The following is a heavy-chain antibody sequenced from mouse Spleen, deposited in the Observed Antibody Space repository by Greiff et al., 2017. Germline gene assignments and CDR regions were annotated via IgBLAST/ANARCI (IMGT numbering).Heavy chain of an antibody. CDR3: ARGEWLPFAY. Sequence: EVMLVESGPELVKPGASVKISCKASGYTFTDYNMHWVKQSHGKSLEWIGYIYPYNGGTGYNQKFKSKATLTVDNSSSTAYMELRSLTSEDSAVYYCARGEWLPFAYWGQGTLVTISA. CDR2: IYPYNGGT. V-gene: IGHV1S29*02. J-gene: IGHJ3*01. CDR1: GYTFTDYN. D-gene: IGHD2-2*01.